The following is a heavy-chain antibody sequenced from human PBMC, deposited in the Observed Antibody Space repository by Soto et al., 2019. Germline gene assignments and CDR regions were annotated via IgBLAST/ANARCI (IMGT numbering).Heavy chain of an antibody. V-gene: IGHV4-61*01. Sequence: SETLSLTCTVSGGSVSSGSYYWSWIRQPPGKGLEWIGYIYYSGSTNYNPSLKSRVTISVDTSKNQFSLKLSSVTAADTAVYYCARLTYYYDSSGYFSDEIDYWGQGTLVTVSS. CDR2: IYYSGST. CDR3: ARLTYYYDSSGYFSDEIDY. D-gene: IGHD3-22*01. J-gene: IGHJ4*02. CDR1: GGSVSSGSYY.